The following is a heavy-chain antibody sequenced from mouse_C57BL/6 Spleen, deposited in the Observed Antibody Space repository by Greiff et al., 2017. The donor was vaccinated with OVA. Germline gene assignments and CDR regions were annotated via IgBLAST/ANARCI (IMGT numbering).Heavy chain of an antibody. J-gene: IGHJ3*01. CDR1: GFTFSDYG. V-gene: IGHV5-15*01. D-gene: IGHD2-4*01. CDR2: ISNLAYSI. Sequence: EVKVVESGGGLVQPGGSLKLSCAASGFTFSDYGMAWVRQAPRKGPEWVAFISNLAYSIYYADTVTGRFTISRENAKNTLYLEMSSLRSEDTAMYYCATIDYDEGCAYWGQGTLVTVSA. CDR3: ATIDYDEGCAY.